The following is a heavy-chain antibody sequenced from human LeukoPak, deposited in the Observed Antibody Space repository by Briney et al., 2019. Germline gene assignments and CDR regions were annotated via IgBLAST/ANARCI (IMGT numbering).Heavy chain of an antibody. CDR3: ARLQGSGSFSSFDY. CDR2: VSSSSSSTM. D-gene: IGHD3-10*01. CDR1: GFTFSTYS. V-gene: IGHV3-48*01. J-gene: IGHJ4*02. Sequence: GGSLRLSCAASGFTFSTYSMNWVRQTPGKGLEWVSYVSSSSSSTMYYADSVKGRFTISRDNAKNSLPLQMYSLRAEDTAVYYCARLQGSGSFSSFDYWGRGTLVTVSS.